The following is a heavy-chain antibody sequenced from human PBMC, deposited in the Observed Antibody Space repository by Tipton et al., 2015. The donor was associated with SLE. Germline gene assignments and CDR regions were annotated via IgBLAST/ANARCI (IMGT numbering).Heavy chain of an antibody. D-gene: IGHD6-19*01. Sequence: TLSLTCTVSGGSISGYYWSWIRQSPGKGLEWIGYISYTGSTTFNPSLKSRVTISLDTSKNNFSLKLNSVTAADTAVYYCARHFYNIGWNHFDNWGPGTLVTVSS. CDR3: ARHFYNIGWNHFDN. V-gene: IGHV4-59*08. CDR2: ISYTGST. CDR1: GGSISGYY. J-gene: IGHJ4*02.